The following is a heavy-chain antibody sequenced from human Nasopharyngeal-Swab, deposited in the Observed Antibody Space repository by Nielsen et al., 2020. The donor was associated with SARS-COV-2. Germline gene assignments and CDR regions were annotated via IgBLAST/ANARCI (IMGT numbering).Heavy chain of an antibody. CDR2: ITSSGSFI. CDR3: ARGAYSSGWYM. J-gene: IGHJ3*02. CDR1: GFSISGYS. Sequence: GGSLRLSCAASGFSISGYSMNWVRQAPGKGLEWISYITSSGSFIYYADSVRGRFTISRDNAKNSLYLQMNSLRDDDTAVYYCARGAYSSGWYMWGQGTMVTVSS. V-gene: IGHV3-48*02. D-gene: IGHD6-19*01.